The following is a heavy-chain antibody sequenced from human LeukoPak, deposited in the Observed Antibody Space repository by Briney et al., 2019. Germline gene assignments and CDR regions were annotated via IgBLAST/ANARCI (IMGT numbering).Heavy chain of an antibody. CDR3: VRDRPHNWFDP. D-gene: IGHD6-6*01. J-gene: IGHJ5*02. Sequence: GGSLRLSCAASGFSFSSFAMGWVRQAPGKGLEWVSTVSETASHTYYADSVKGRFTMSRDNSKNTLYLQMDSLRAEDTAVYYCVRDRPHNWFDPWGQGTLVTVSS. V-gene: IGHV3-23*01. CDR1: GFSFSSFA. CDR2: VSETASHT.